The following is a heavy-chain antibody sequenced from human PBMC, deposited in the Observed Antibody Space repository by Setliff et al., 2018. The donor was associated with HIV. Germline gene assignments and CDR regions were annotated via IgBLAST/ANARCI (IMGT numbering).Heavy chain of an antibody. D-gene: IGHD6-13*01. CDR3: ARDGYSSSWYVISGSFDY. J-gene: IGHJ4*02. CDR1: GGSISSSSYY. CDR2: VYYSGST. Sequence: SETLSLTCIVSGGSISSSSYYWGWIRQPPGKGLEWIGTVYYSGSTYYNPSLKSRVTISVDTSENQFSLKRSSVTAADTAVYYCARDGYSSSWYVISGSFDYWGQGILVTVSS. V-gene: IGHV4-39*07.